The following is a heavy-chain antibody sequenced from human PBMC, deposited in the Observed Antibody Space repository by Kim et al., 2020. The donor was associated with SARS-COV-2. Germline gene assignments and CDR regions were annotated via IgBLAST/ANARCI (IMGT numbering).Heavy chain of an antibody. J-gene: IGHJ4*02. V-gene: IGHV1-3*01. CDR1: GYTFTSYA. CDR2: INAGNGNT. CDR3: ARSPDIVATISLDY. Sequence: ALVKVSCKASGYTFTSYAMHWVRQAPGQRLEWMGWINAGNGNTKYSQKFQGRVTITRVTSASTAYMELSSLRSEDTAVYYCARSPDIVATISLDYWGQGTLVTVSS. D-gene: IGHD5-12*01.